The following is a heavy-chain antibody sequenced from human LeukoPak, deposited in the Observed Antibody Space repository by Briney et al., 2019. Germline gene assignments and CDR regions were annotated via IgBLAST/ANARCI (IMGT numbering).Heavy chain of an antibody. CDR2: ISGSGGST. Sequence: QTGGSLRLSCAASGFTFSSYAMSWVRQAPGKGLEWVSAISGSGGSTYYADSVKGRFTISRDNSKNTLYLQMNSLRAEDTAVYYCANLPRSGSLGKFDYWGQGTLVTVSS. D-gene: IGHD1-26*01. J-gene: IGHJ4*02. CDR1: GFTFSSYA. CDR3: ANLPRSGSLGKFDY. V-gene: IGHV3-23*01.